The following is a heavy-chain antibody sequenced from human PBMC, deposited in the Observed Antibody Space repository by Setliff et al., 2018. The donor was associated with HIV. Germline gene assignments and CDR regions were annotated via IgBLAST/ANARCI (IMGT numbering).Heavy chain of an antibody. Sequence: PGGSLRLSCATSGFTFSYYGMHWVRQAPGKGLEWVANIKQDGSEKYYVDSVKGRFTISRDNAKNSLYLQMNSLRAEDTAVYYCARDSSYYYDSSGQTPGAFDIWGQGTMVTVSS. D-gene: IGHD3-22*01. CDR2: IKQDGSEK. J-gene: IGHJ3*02. CDR1: GFTFSYYG. V-gene: IGHV3-7*01. CDR3: ARDSSYYYDSSGQTPGAFDI.